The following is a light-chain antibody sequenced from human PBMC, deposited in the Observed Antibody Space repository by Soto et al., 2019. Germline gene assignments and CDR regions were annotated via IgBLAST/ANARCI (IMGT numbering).Light chain of an antibody. J-gene: IGLJ2*01. CDR1: SSDVGGYNY. CDR3: SSYAGSNNFVV. V-gene: IGLV2-8*01. Sequence: QSALTQPPSESGSPGQSVTISCTGTSSDVGGYNYVSWYQQHPGKAPKLMIYEVSKRPSGVPDRFSGSKSGNTASLTVSGLQAEDEADYYCSSYAGSNNFVVFGGGTKLTVL. CDR2: EVS.